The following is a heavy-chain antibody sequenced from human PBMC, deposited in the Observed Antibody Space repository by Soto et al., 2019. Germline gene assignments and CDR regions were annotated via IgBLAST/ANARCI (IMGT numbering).Heavy chain of an antibody. CDR1: GGTFSSYA. CDR2: IIPIFGTA. Sequence: SVKVSCKASGGTFSSYAISWVRQAPGQGLEWMGGIIPIFGTANYAQKFQGRVTITADKSTSTAYMELSSLRSEDTAVYYCARARGYSYGNFDYWGQGTLVTVSS. V-gene: IGHV1-69*06. CDR3: ARARGYSYGNFDY. D-gene: IGHD5-18*01. J-gene: IGHJ4*02.